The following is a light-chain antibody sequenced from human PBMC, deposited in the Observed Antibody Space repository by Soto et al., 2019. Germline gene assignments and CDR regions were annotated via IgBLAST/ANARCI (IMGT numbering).Light chain of an antibody. CDR2: GSS. V-gene: IGKV3-20*01. CDR3: QKYGGSPWT. J-gene: IGKJ1*01. Sequence: EIVLTQSPGTLSVSPGEGATLSCRASQRISISYLAWYQQKPGQAPRLLIYGSSTRATGIPDRFSGSGSETDFTLTISRLEPEDFAVYYCQKYGGSPWTSGQGTKVDIK. CDR1: QRISISY.